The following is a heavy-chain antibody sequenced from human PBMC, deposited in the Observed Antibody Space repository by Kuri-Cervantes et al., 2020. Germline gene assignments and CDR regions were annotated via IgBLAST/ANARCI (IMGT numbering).Heavy chain of an antibody. CDR1: GFTFSDYY. CDR2: ISSSGSTI. V-gene: IGHV3-11*04. J-gene: IGHJ3*01. CDR3: ARDFTVDAYDV. Sequence: GGSLRLSCAASGFTFSDYYMSWIRQAPGKGLEWVSYISSSGSTIYYADSVKGRFTISRDNAKNSLYLQMNSLRAEDTAMYYCARDFTVDAYDVWGQGTMVTVSS.